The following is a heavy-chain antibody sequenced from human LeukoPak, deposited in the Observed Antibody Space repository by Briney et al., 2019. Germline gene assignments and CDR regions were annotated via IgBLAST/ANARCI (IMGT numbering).Heavy chain of an antibody. CDR3: ARGDSSSWSEFDY. J-gene: IGHJ4*02. CDR1: GGSISSYY. V-gene: IGHV4-59*01. Sequence: PSETLSLTCTVSGGSISSYYWSWIRQPPGKGLEWIGYIYYSGSTNYNPSLKSRVTLSVDTSKNQFSLNLSSVTAADTAVYYCARGDSSSWSEFDYWGQGTLVTVSS. CDR2: IYYSGST. D-gene: IGHD6-13*01.